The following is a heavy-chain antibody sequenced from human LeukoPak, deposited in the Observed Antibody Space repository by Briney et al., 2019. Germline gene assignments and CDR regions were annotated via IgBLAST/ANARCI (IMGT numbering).Heavy chain of an antibody. J-gene: IGHJ5*02. Sequence: ASVMVSCKASGYTFTGYYMHWVRQAPGQGLEWMGWINPNSGGTNYAQKFQGRVTMTRDTSISTAYMELSRLRSDDTAVYYCARGRTGTPNWFDPWGQGTLVTVSS. CDR3: ARGRTGTPNWFDP. CDR1: GYTFTGYY. CDR2: INPNSGGT. D-gene: IGHD1-7*01. V-gene: IGHV1-2*02.